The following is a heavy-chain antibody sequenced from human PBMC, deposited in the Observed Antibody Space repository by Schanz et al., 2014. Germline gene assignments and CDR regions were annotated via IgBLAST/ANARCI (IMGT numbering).Heavy chain of an antibody. Sequence: EVQLVESGGGLVQPGGSLRLSCAASGFTFSSNSMNWVRQAPGKGLEWISYIGSSSSRIDHADSVKGRFTISRDNAKNTLYLQMNSLRAEDTAVYYCVREGSTTPVAGLRSFDWLGRFDYWGQGALVTVSS. CDR2: IGSSSSRI. CDR3: VREGSTTPVAGLRSFDWLGRFDY. CDR1: GFTFSSNS. J-gene: IGHJ4*02. V-gene: IGHV3-48*01. D-gene: IGHD3-9*01.